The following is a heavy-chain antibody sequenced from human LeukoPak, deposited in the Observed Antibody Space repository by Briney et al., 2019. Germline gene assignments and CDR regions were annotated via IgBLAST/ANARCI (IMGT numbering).Heavy chain of an antibody. CDR3: ARVSSYSSSSGSLCDY. CDR1: GFTFSSYW. CDR2: IKQDGSAK. Sequence: GGSLRLSCAASGFTFSSYWMSWARHAPGKGLEWVANIKQDGSAKFYVDSVKGRFTISRDNAKNSLYLQMNSLRAEDTAIYYCARVSSYSSSSGSLCDYWGQGTRVTVSS. D-gene: IGHD6-6*01. V-gene: IGHV3-7*01. J-gene: IGHJ4*02.